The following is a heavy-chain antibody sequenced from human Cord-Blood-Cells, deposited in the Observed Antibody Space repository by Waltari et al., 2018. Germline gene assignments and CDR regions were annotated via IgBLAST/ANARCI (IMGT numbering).Heavy chain of an antibody. V-gene: IGHV4-39*01. CDR3: AIYDSSGYYFDY. D-gene: IGHD3-22*01. Sequence: QLRLQESGPGLVKPSETLSLTCTVSGGSISSSSYYWGWIRQPPGKGLEWIGSIYYSGSTYYNPSLKSRVTISVDTSKNQFSLKLSSVTAADTAVYYCAIYDSSGYYFDYWGQGTLVTVSS. CDR2: IYYSGST. J-gene: IGHJ4*02. CDR1: GGSISSSSYY.